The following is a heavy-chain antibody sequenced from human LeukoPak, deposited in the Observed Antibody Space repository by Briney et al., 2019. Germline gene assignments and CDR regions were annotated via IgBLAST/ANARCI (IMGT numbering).Heavy chain of an antibody. CDR2: IYTSGST. Sequence: SQTLSLTCTVSGGSISSGSYYWSWIRQPAGKGLEWIGRIYTSGSTNYNPSLKSRVTISVDTSKNQFSLKLSSVPAADTAVYYCASGMDYWGQGTLVTVSS. CDR3: ASGMDY. CDR1: GGSISSGSYY. D-gene: IGHD1-26*01. V-gene: IGHV4-61*02. J-gene: IGHJ4*02.